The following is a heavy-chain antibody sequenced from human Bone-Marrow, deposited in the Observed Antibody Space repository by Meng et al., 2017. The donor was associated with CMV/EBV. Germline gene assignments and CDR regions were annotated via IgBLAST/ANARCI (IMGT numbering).Heavy chain of an antibody. Sequence: GSLRLSCTVSGGSISGYSWSWIRQPPGKGLEWIGYIYYSGSTNYNPSLKSRVTISVDTSKNQFSLKLSSVTAADTAVYYCARVESLGVVVPAAISPWFDPWGQGTLVTVSS. CDR2: IYYSGST. J-gene: IGHJ5*02. CDR1: GGSISGYS. V-gene: IGHV4-59*01. CDR3: ARVESLGVVVPAAISPWFDP. D-gene: IGHD2-2*01.